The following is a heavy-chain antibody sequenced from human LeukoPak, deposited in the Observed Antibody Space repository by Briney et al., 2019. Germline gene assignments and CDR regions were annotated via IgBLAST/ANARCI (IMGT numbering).Heavy chain of an antibody. J-gene: IGHJ6*04. CDR1: GFTFSSYW. CDR3: ASLYGSGSYSNYYYYYGMDV. CDR2: INSDGSST. Sequence: PGGSLRLSCAASGFTFSSYWMRWARQAPGKGLVWVSRINSDGSSTSYADSVKGRFTISRDNAKNTLYLQMNSLRAEGTAVYYCASLYGSGSYSNYYYYYGMDVWGKGTTVTVSS. V-gene: IGHV3-74*01. D-gene: IGHD3-10*01.